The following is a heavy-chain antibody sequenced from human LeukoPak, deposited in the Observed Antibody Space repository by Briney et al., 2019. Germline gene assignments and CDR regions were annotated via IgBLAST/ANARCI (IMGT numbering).Heavy chain of an antibody. J-gene: IGHJ4*02. D-gene: IGHD6-6*01. CDR3: SRIGYSSSSWDY. Sequence: GGSLRLSCAASGFTFSSYWMTWVRQAPGKGLEWVANIKQDGSEKDYVDSLKGRFTISRDNAKNSVYLQMNSLRAEDTAMYYCSRIGYSSSSWDYWGQGTLVTVSS. V-gene: IGHV3-7*01. CDR1: GFTFSSYW. CDR2: IKQDGSEK.